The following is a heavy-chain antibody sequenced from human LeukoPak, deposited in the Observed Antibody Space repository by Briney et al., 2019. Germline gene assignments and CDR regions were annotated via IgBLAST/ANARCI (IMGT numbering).Heavy chain of an antibody. CDR3: ARLSSSWYRRTPAY. CDR2: ISSSSSYI. CDR1: GFTFSSYS. Sequence: GGSLRLSCAASGFTFSSYSMNWVRQAPGKGLEWVSSISSSSSYIYYADSVKGRFTISRDNAKNSLYLQMNSLRAEDTAVYYCARLSSSWYRRTPAYWGQGTLVTVSS. J-gene: IGHJ4*02. D-gene: IGHD6-13*01. V-gene: IGHV3-21*01.